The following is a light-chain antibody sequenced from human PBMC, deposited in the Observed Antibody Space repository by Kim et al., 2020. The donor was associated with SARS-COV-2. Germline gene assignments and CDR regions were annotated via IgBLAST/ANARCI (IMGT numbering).Light chain of an antibody. V-gene: IGKV3-15*01. Sequence: VDPGETASLTCRASQSVSSNLAWYQQKPGQAPRLLIYSASTRATGIHARFSGSGSGTEFTLTLSSLQSEDFAVYYCQQYNNWPFTFGPGTKVDIK. CDR2: SAS. CDR1: QSVSSN. J-gene: IGKJ3*01. CDR3: QQYNNWPFT.